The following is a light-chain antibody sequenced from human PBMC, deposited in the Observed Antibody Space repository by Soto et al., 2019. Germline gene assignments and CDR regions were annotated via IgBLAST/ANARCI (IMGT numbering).Light chain of an antibody. CDR3: QEYYTYYRT. Sequence: DIQMTQSPSTLFASKGDRVTITCRAIQRIATWWAWYQQKPGTAPKLPIYDVSGLQGGVPSRFSGSGSGTEFTLTISRLQPDDLSTYYCQEYYTYYRTFGQGTKVEFK. CDR2: DVS. CDR1: QRIATW. V-gene: IGKV1-5*01. J-gene: IGKJ1*01.